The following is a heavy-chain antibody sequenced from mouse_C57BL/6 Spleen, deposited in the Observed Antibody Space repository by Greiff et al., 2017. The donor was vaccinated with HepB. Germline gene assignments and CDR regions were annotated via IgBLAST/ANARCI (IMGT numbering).Heavy chain of an antibody. CDR1: GYTFTDYE. V-gene: IGHV1-15*01. CDR3: TRHDYYYGSSPHWYFDV. CDR2: IDPETGGT. J-gene: IGHJ1*03. Sequence: VQLQESGAELVRPGASVTLSCKASGYTFTDYEMHWVKQTPVHGLEWIGAIDPETGGTAYNQKFKGKAILTADKSSSTAYMELRSLTSEDSAVYYCTRHDYYYGSSPHWYFDVWGTGTTVTVSS. D-gene: IGHD1-1*01.